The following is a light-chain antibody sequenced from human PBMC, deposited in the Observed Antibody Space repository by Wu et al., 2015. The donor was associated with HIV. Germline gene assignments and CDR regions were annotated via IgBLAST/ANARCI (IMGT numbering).Light chain of an antibody. V-gene: IGKV3-20*01. CDR3: QQYSSSPRT. CDR1: QTITSSY. Sequence: EVVLTQSPGTLSLSPGERATLSCRSSQTITSSYLAWYQQKPGQAPRLLIYGATSRATGIPDRFSGSGSERDFTLTISRVEPEDFAVYFCQQYSSSPRTFGQGTKVEI. CDR2: GAT. J-gene: IGKJ1*01.